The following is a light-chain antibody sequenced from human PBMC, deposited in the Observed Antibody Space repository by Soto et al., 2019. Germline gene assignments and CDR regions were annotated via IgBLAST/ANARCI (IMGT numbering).Light chain of an antibody. CDR1: SSNIGNNV. J-gene: IGLJ3*02. Sequence: QSVLTQPPSVSEAPRQRVTISCSGSSSNIGNNVANWYQKLPGKAPKLLIYNDDLLPTGVSNRFSGSKSGTSTSLVIRGLQSEDEADDYCAAWDDSLQGWVFGGGTKLTVL. CDR2: NDD. V-gene: IGLV1-36*01. CDR3: AAWDDSLQGWV.